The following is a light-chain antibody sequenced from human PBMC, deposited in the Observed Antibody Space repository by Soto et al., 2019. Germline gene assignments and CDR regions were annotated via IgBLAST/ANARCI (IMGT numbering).Light chain of an antibody. J-gene: IGKJ5*01. CDR1: QSVSSN. CDR2: GAS. Sequence: EIVMTQSPAPLSVSPGERSTLSCRASQSVSSNLAWYQQKPGQAPRLLIYGASTRATGIPARFSGSGSGTEFTLTISSLQSEDFAVYYCQQRSNLPITFGQGTLLEI. CDR3: QQRSNLPIT. V-gene: IGKV3-15*01.